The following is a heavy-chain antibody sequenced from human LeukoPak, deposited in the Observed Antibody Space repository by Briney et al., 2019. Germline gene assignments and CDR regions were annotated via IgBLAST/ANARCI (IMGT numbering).Heavy chain of an antibody. CDR3: ARVAIGSWYFDL. CDR2: INPNSGGT. Sequence: PGASVKVSCKASGYTFTSYYMHWVRQAPGQGLEWMGWINPNSGGTNYAQKFQGRVTLTTDTSTSTAFMDLRSLRSDDTAVYHCARVAIGSWYFDLWGRGTLVTVSS. CDR1: GYTFTSYY. D-gene: IGHD2-15*01. J-gene: IGHJ2*01. V-gene: IGHV1-2*02.